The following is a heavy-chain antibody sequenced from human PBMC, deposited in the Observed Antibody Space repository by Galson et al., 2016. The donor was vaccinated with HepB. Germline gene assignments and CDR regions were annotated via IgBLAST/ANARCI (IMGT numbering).Heavy chain of an antibody. CDR1: GGSISSRY. CDR3: ARHRRVVDWFDP. CDR2: IHYSGYT. V-gene: IGHV4-59*08. Sequence: SETLSLTCSVSGGSISSRYWTWFRQPPGKGLEWLGSIHYSGYTKDSPSFRSRVTISVDTAKSQFSLNLTAVTAADTAIYYCARHRRVVDWFDPWGQGILVTVSS. D-gene: IGHD2-15*01. J-gene: IGHJ5*01.